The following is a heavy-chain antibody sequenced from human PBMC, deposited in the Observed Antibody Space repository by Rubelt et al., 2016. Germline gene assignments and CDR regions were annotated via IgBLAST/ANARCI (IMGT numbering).Heavy chain of an antibody. J-gene: IGHJ4*02. D-gene: IGHD2-8*01. Sequence: QVQLVQSGAEVKKPGASVKVSCKASGYTFTSYGISWVRQAPGQGLEWMGWISAYNGNTNYAQKLQGRVTMTTETSTSTADMELRRLRSDDTAVYYCARDPMGSNFDYWGQGTLVTVSS. V-gene: IGHV1-18*01. CDR3: ARDPMGSNFDY. CDR1: GYTFTSYG. CDR2: ISAYNGNT.